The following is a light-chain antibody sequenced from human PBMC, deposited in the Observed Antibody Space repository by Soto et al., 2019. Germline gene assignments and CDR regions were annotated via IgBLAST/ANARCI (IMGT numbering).Light chain of an antibody. CDR2: KAS. CDR1: QTISSW. Sequence: TQVTQSPSTLSGPDGDRVNINCRASQTISSWLAWYQQKPGKAPKLLIYKASTLKSGVPSRFSGSGFGTEFTLTISSLQPDDFATYYCQQYNSHSLFFGQGTRLEIK. CDR3: QQYNSHSLF. J-gene: IGKJ5*01. V-gene: IGKV1-5*03.